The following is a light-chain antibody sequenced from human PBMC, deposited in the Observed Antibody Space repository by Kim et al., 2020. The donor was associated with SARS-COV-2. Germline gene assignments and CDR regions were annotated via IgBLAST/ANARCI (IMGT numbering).Light chain of an antibody. CDR2: WAS. CDR1: QSVLYSSNNKTY. Sequence: ATINCKSSQSVLYSSNNKTYLAWYQQKPGQPPKLLIYWASTRESGVPDRFSGSGSGTDFTLTISSLQAEDVAVYYCQQYYSTPGYSFGQGTKLEI. J-gene: IGKJ2*03. V-gene: IGKV4-1*01. CDR3: QQYYSTPGYS.